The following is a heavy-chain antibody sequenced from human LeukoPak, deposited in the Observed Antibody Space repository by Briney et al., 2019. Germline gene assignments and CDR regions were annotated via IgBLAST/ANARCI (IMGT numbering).Heavy chain of an antibody. Sequence: GGSQRLSCAASGFTFTSYATSWARQATGGGREWVSGIGNSGHSTYYADSVKGWFTISRDNSRNTLYLQMNSLRVEDTALFYCAKDFSSGYLGDGFDIWGQGTMVTVSA. CDR1: GFTFTSYA. J-gene: IGHJ3*02. D-gene: IGHD3-22*01. V-gene: IGHV3-23*01. CDR2: IGNSGHST. CDR3: AKDFSSGYLGDGFDI.